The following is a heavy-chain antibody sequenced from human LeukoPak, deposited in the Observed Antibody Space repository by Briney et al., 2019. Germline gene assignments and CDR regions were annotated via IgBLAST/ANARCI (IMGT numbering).Heavy chain of an antibody. Sequence: PSETLSLTCTVSGASISSSYWSWLRQPPGKGLEWIAYIHTNGNTNSNPSLKSRVTVSVDASKNQFSLMLRSVAAADTALYYCARGYYDSRGFSNPFDYWGQGTLVTVSS. CDR1: GASISSSY. CDR2: IHTNGNT. J-gene: IGHJ4*02. D-gene: IGHD3-22*01. V-gene: IGHV4-4*08. CDR3: ARGYYDSRGFSNPFDY.